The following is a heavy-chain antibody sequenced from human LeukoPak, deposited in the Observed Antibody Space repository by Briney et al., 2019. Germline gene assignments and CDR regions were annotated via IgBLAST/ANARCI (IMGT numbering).Heavy chain of an antibody. CDR1: GGSISSYY. CDR2: IYYSGTT. D-gene: IGHD6-6*01. V-gene: IGHV4-59*12. CDR3: ARDQAAARFDY. J-gene: IGHJ4*02. Sequence: KTSETLSLTCTVSGGSISSYYWSWIRQPPGKGLEWIGYIYYSGTTNYNPSLKSRVTISVDSSKNQFSLKLSSVTAADTAVYYCARDQAAARFDYWGQGTLVTVSS.